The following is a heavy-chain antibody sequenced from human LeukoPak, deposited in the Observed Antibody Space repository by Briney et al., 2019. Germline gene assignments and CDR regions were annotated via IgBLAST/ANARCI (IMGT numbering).Heavy chain of an antibody. CDR2: IYSGGST. CDR1: GFTVSSNY. Sequence: GGSLRLSCAASGFTVSSNYMSWVRQAPGKGLEWVSVIYSGGSTYYADSVKGQFTISGDNSKNTLYLQMNSLGAEDTAVYYCARYSRTTGTTSNFDYWGQGTLVTVSS. D-gene: IGHD1-1*01. CDR3: ARYSRTTGTTSNFDY. V-gene: IGHV3-53*01. J-gene: IGHJ4*02.